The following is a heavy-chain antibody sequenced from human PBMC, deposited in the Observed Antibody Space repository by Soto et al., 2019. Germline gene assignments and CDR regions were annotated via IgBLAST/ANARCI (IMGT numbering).Heavy chain of an antibody. V-gene: IGHV3-73*01. CDR2: TRSKANSHAT. D-gene: IGHD6-19*01. Sequence: PGVSLRLSCAASGFTFSGSAIHWVRQASGKGLEWVGRTRSKANSHATAYAASVKGRFTISREDSKNTAYLQMNSLKTEDTAVYYCARRMYSSGWYPRVHGMDVWGQGTTVTVSS. J-gene: IGHJ6*02. CDR1: GFTFSGSA. CDR3: ARRMYSSGWYPRVHGMDV.